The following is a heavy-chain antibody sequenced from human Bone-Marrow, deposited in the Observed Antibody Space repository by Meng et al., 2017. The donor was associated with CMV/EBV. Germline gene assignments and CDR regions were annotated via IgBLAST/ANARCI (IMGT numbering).Heavy chain of an antibody. CDR1: GRSFSGYY. CDR2: INHSGST. Sequence: SETLSLTCAVYGRSFSGYYGSWIRQPPGKGLEWIGEINHSGSTNYNPALKSRVTISVDKSKNQFPLKLSSLTAADTSVYYCAREMRDIVVVPAEGLYYSYGMDVWGQGTTVTVSS. V-gene: IGHV4-34*01. CDR3: AREMRDIVVVPAEGLYYSYGMDV. D-gene: IGHD2-2*01. J-gene: IGHJ6*02.